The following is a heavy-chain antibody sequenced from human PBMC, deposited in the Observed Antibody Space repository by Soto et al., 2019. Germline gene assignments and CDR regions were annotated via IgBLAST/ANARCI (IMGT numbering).Heavy chain of an antibody. V-gene: IGHV1-18*01. CDR2: ISAYNGNT. Sequence: ASVKVSCKASGYTFTSYGISWVRQAPGQGLEWMGWISAYNGNTNYAQKLQGRVTMTTDTSTSTAYMELRSLRSDDTAVYYCARLHDYGDHEEYFDYWGQGTLVTVSS. CDR3: ARLHDYGDHEEYFDY. CDR1: GYTFTSYG. J-gene: IGHJ4*02. D-gene: IGHD4-17*01.